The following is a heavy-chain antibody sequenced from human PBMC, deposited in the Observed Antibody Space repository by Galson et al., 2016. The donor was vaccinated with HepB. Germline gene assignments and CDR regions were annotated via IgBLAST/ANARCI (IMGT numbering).Heavy chain of an antibody. V-gene: IGHV3-23*01. Sequence: SLRLSCAASGFTFSNYAMSWVRQAPGKGLEWVSGISSSGNSTYYADSVKSRVAIPRDNSKDTLYLEMNSLRDGDTAFYYCAKDTAPGHTYGYFDYWGQGTLVTVSS. CDR3: AKDTAPGHTYGYFDY. J-gene: IGHJ4*02. CDR2: ISSSGNST. D-gene: IGHD1-14*01. CDR1: GFTFSNYA.